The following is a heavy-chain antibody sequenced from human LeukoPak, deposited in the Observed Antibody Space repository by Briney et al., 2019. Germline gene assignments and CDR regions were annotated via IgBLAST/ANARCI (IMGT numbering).Heavy chain of an antibody. D-gene: IGHD1-26*01. Sequence: GGPLSFSFAAFGFTFGDYFLSWIRQAPGKGLGGVSYISTSGSAIDYADSVKGRFTISRDNAKNSLYLQMNSLRAEDTAVYYCAPFGGWELPVFDYWGQGTLVTVSS. CDR3: APFGGWELPVFDY. V-gene: IGHV3-11*04. CDR2: ISTSGSAI. CDR1: GFTFGDYF. J-gene: IGHJ4*02.